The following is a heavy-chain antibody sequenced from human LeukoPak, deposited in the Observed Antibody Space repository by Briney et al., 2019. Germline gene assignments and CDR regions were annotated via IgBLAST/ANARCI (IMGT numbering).Heavy chain of an antibody. CDR1: GFTFNNYA. J-gene: IGHJ4*02. D-gene: IGHD4-17*01. Sequence: GGSLRLSCAASGFTFNNYAMNWVRQAPGKGLEWVSSISGGGETTYYADSAKGRFTISRDNSQNTLYLQMNSLRAEDTAVYYCARDYVDYVGYFFFAYWGQGTLVTVSS. CDR3: ARDYVDYVGYFFFAY. CDR2: ISGGGETT. V-gene: IGHV3-23*01.